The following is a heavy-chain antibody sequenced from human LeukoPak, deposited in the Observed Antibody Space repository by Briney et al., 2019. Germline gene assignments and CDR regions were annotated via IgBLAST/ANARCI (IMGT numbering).Heavy chain of an antibody. CDR1: GFTFSTYS. V-gene: IGHV3-30*18. CDR3: AKAGVAMATIPDY. J-gene: IGHJ4*02. Sequence: GGSLRLSCAASGFTFSTYSMKWVRQAPGKGLEWVAVISYDGSNKYYADSVKGRFTISRDNSKNTLYLQMNSLRAEDTAVYYCAKAGVAMATIPDYWGQGTLVTVSS. CDR2: ISYDGSNK. D-gene: IGHD5-24*01.